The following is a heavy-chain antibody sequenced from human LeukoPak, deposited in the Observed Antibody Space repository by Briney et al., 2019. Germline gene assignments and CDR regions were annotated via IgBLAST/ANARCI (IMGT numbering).Heavy chain of an antibody. V-gene: IGHV3-64*01. Sequence: TGGSLRLSCAASGFTFSSYAMHWVRQAPGKGLEYVSAISSNGGSTYYANSVKGRFTISRDNSKNTLYLQMGSLRAEDMAVYYCARDHVGTFGELLPDYWGQGTLVTVSS. CDR2: ISSNGGST. CDR1: GFTFSSYA. J-gene: IGHJ4*02. D-gene: IGHD3-10*01. CDR3: ARDHVGTFGELLPDY.